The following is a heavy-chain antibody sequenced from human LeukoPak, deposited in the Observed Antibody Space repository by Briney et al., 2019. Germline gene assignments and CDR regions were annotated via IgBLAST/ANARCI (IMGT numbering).Heavy chain of an antibody. CDR2: MNPNSGNT. V-gene: IGHV1-8*01. Sequence: ASVKVSCKASGYTFTSYDINWVRQATGQGLEWMGWMNPNSGNTGYAQKFQGRVTMTRNTSISTAYMELSSLRSEDTAVYYCARFDPNYYYYGMDVWGQGTTVTVSS. D-gene: IGHD3-9*01. CDR1: GYTFTSYD. J-gene: IGHJ6*02. CDR3: ARFDPNYYYYGMDV.